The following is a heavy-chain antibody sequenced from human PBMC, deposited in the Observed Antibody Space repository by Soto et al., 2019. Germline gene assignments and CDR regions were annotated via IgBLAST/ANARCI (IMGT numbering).Heavy chain of an antibody. D-gene: IGHD4-17*01. CDR1: GGSISSYY. Sequence: SETLSLTCTVSGGSISSYYWSWIRQPPGKGLEWIGYIYYSGSTNYNPSLKSRVTISVDTSKNQFSLKLSSVTAADTAVYYCARDSGDYGDYYFDYWGQGTLVTVSS. J-gene: IGHJ4*02. CDR2: IYYSGST. V-gene: IGHV4-59*01. CDR3: ARDSGDYGDYYFDY.